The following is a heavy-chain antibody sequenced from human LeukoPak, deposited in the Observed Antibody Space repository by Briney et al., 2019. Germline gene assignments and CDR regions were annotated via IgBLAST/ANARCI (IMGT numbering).Heavy chain of an antibody. D-gene: IGHD1-1*01. V-gene: IGHV3-23*01. Sequence: GGSLRLSCAASGFTFNNYAMSWVRQAPGKGLEWVSAISDNGGDTKYADSVKGRSTISRDNSKNTLYLQMNSLRAEDTAIYYCGKDWKLDYWGQGTLVTVSS. CDR2: ISDNGGDT. J-gene: IGHJ4*02. CDR1: GFTFNNYA. CDR3: GKDWKLDY.